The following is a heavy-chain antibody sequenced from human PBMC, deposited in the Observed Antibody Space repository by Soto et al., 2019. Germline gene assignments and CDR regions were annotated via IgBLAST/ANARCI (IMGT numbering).Heavy chain of an antibody. J-gene: IGHJ5*02. V-gene: IGHV4-31*11. CDR1: GGSISSGGYS. CDR2: IYYSGST. CDR3: ARTIYYYGSGSLDP. Sequence: SETLCFTCAVSGGSISSGGYSWSWIRQHPGKGLEWIGYIYYSGSTYYNPSLKSRVTISVDTSKNQFSLKLSSVAAADTAVYYCARTIYYYGSGSLDPWGQGTVVTVPQ. D-gene: IGHD3-10*01.